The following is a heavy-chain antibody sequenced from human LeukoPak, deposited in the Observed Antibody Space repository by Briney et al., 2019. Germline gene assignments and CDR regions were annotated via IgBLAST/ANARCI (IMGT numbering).Heavy chain of an antibody. J-gene: IGHJ6*02. CDR1: GFTFSSYA. D-gene: IGHD6-6*01. V-gene: IGHV3-23*01. CDR3: AKAIAARPFYYYYGMDV. CDR2: ISGSGGST. Sequence: GGSLRLSCAASGFTFSSYAMSWVRQAPGKGLEWVSAISGSGGSTYYADSVKGRFTISRDNSKNTLYLQMNSLRAEDTAVYYCAKAIAARPFYYYYGMDVWGQGTTVTVSS.